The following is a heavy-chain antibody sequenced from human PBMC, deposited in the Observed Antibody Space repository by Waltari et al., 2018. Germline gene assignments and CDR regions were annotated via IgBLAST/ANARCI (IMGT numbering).Heavy chain of an antibody. CDR2: SHRSGRI. Sequence: QVQLQESGPGLVKPSGTLSLTCTVSGDSMSSNDWWSWVRQPPGKGLEWIGQSHRSGRINYNPSLESRVTISIDTANNQFSLKVTSTTAADTAVYYCARDRGRGLYLDSWGQGTLVTVS. CDR1: GDSMSSNDW. V-gene: IGHV4-4*02. J-gene: IGHJ4*02. CDR3: ARDRGRGLYLDS. D-gene: IGHD2-15*01.